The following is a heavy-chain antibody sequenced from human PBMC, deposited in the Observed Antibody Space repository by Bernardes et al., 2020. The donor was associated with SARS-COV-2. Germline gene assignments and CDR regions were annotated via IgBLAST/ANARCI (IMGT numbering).Heavy chain of an antibody. CDR3: AAAVRGLYFDY. J-gene: IGHJ4*02. CDR2: IYPGDSET. Sequence: GESLKISCKTSGLTFSEAWIGWVRQMPGKGLEWMGIIYPGDSETDYSPSFQGRVTFSADRSTTTAYLQWSSLKASDTAVYFCAAAVRGLYFDYWGQGTLVTVSS. V-gene: IGHV5-51*01. CDR1: GLTFSEAW.